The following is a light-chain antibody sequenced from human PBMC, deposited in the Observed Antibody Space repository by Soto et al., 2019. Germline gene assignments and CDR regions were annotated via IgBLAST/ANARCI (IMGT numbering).Light chain of an antibody. V-gene: IGKV3-15*01. CDR3: QQFDEWPT. Sequence: EIVLTQSPSTLSLSPGQTATLSCRASQSVRKNLAWYQQKPGQAPRLLIYGTSNRATGIPDRISGSRSGTEFTLTISSLQSEDFGVYYCQQFDEWPTFGHGTKVDIK. J-gene: IGKJ1*01. CDR2: GTS. CDR1: QSVRKN.